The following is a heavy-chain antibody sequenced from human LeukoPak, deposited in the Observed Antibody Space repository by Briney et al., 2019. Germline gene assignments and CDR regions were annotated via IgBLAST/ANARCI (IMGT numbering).Heavy chain of an antibody. V-gene: IGHV3-21*01. D-gene: IGHD6-13*01. Sequence: GGSLRLSCAASGFTFSSNNMNWVRQAPGKGLEWVSSISSSSTYIQYADSVKGRFTISRDNAKNSLYLQMNSLRAEDTAVYYCARDRVWTVLYWGQGTLVSVSS. J-gene: IGHJ4*02. CDR1: GFTFSSNN. CDR3: ARDRVWTVLY. CDR2: ISSSSTYI.